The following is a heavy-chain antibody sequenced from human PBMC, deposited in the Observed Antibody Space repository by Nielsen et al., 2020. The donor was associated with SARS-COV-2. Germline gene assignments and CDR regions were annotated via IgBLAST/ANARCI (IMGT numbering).Heavy chain of an antibody. V-gene: IGHV3-11*01. CDR1: GFTFSDYY. CDR3: ARYRAQGFMGFDY. CDR2: ISGRSSII. Sequence: GESLKISCAASGFTFSDYYMSWIRQAPGKGLEWISYISGRSSIIYYAESVRGRFTISRDNAKSSLYLQMTSLRVEDTAVYYCARYRAQGFMGFDYWGQGTLVTVSS. J-gene: IGHJ4*02. D-gene: IGHD3-16*01.